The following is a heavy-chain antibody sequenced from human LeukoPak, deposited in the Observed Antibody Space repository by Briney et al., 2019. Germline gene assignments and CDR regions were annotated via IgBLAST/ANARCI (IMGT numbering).Heavy chain of an antibody. Sequence: GGSLRLSCAASGFSFSTYAMSWVRQAPGKGLEWVSTVSDSGSHTYYADSVKGRFTMSRDNSKNTLYLQMNSLRGEDTAIYYCAKVSGSYPDAFDIWGQGTMVTASS. V-gene: IGHV3-23*01. J-gene: IGHJ3*02. CDR2: VSDSGSHT. CDR1: GFSFSTYA. CDR3: AKVSGSYPDAFDI. D-gene: IGHD1-26*01.